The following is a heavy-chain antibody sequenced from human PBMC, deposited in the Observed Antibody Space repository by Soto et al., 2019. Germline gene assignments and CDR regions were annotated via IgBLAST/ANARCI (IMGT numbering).Heavy chain of an antibody. CDR1: GGSISSSSYY. CDR2: IYYSGST. J-gene: IGHJ4*02. CDR3: ARLAAVAGTWDY. Sequence: QLQLQESGPGLVKPSETLSLTCTVSGGSISSSSYYWGWIRQPPGKGLEWIGSIYYSGSTYYNPSLKSRVTISVDTSKNQFSLKLSSVTAADTAVYYCARLAAVAGTWDYWGKGTLVTVSS. D-gene: IGHD6-19*01. V-gene: IGHV4-39*01.